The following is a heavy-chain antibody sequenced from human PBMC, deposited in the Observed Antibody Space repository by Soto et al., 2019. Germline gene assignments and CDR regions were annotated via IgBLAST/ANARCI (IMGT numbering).Heavy chain of an antibody. D-gene: IGHD2-2*01. CDR1: GYTFTGYY. CDR3: ARDTVDHIVVVPAAVYYYYYGMDV. V-gene: IGHV1-2*02. Sequence: ASVKVSCKASGYTFTGYYMHWVRQAPGQGLEWMGWINPNSGGTNYAQKFQGRVTMTRDTSISTAYMELSRLRSDDTAVYYCARDTVDHIVVVPAAVYYYYYGMDVWGQGTTVNVSS. J-gene: IGHJ6*02. CDR2: INPNSGGT.